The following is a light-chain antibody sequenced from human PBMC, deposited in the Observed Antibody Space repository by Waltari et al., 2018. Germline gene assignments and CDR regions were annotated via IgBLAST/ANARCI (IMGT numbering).Light chain of an antibody. CDR1: QSVSSN. J-gene: IGKJ4*01. V-gene: IGKV3-15*01. CDR2: GAP. Sequence: EIVMTQSPATLSVSPGERATLPCRASQSVSSNLAWYQQKPGQAPRLLISGAPTRATGIPARFSGSGSGTEFTLTISSMQSEDFAVYYCQQYNNWPPLTFGGGTKVEIK. CDR3: QQYNNWPPLT.